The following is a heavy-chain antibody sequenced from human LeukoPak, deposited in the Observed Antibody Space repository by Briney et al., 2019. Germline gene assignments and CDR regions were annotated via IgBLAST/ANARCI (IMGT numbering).Heavy chain of an antibody. V-gene: IGHV4-39*07. Sequence: SETLSLTCTVSGGSVSSSSYYWGWIRQPPGKALEWIGTIYYNGATRYNPSLKSRVTMSVDTSKNQFSLKLSSVTAADTAVYYCASSGRDGYNNRVIDFDYWGQGTLVTVSS. D-gene: IGHD5-24*01. CDR1: GGSVSSSSYY. CDR2: IYYNGAT. CDR3: ASSGRDGYNNRVIDFDY. J-gene: IGHJ4*02.